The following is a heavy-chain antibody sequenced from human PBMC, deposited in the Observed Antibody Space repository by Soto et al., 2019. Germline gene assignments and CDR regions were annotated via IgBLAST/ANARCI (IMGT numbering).Heavy chain of an antibody. Sequence: GGSLRLSCAASGFTFSYYWMHWVRQAPGKGLEWVSVIYSGGSTYYADSMKGRFTISRDNSKNTLYLQMNSLRAEDTAVYYCAVGDQWALFDYWGQGTLVTVSS. V-gene: IGHV3-66*01. CDR3: AVGDQWALFDY. CDR1: GFTFSYYW. CDR2: IYSGGST. J-gene: IGHJ4*02. D-gene: IGHD1-26*01.